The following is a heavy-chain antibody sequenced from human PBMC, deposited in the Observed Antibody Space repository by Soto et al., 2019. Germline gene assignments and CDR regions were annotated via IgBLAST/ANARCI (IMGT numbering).Heavy chain of an antibody. CDR1: GGSISSGDYY. CDR3: ARGLTTVVTYWFDP. V-gene: IGHV4-30-4*01. Sequence: PWETLSLTCTVSGGSISSGDYYWSWIRQPPGKGLEWIGYIYYSGSTYYNPSLKSRVTISVDTSKNQFSLKLSSVTAADTAVYYCARGLTTVVTYWFDPWGQGTLVTVS. D-gene: IGHD4-17*01. J-gene: IGHJ5*02. CDR2: IYYSGST.